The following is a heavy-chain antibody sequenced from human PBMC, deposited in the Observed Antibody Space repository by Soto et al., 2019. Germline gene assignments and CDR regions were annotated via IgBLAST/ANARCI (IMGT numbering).Heavy chain of an antibody. Sequence: QVQLVESGGGVVQPGRSLRLSCAASGFTFSSYGMHWVRQAPGKGLEWVAVISYDGSNKYYADSVKGRFTISRDNSKNTLYRQMNSLRAEDTAVYYCANEGGYYGSGTYSVGENYYGMDVWGQGTTVTVSS. J-gene: IGHJ6*02. V-gene: IGHV3-30*18. CDR3: ANEGGYYGSGTYSVGENYYGMDV. CDR2: ISYDGSNK. CDR1: GFTFSSYG. D-gene: IGHD3-10*01.